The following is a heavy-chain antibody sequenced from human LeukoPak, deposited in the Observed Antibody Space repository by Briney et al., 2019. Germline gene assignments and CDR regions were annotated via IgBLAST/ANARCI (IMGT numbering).Heavy chain of an antibody. CDR2: ISAYNGNT. CDR1: GYTFTSYG. V-gene: IGHV1-18*01. CDR3: ARGRESSGIAAAGTLVDY. D-gene: IGHD6-13*01. Sequence: ASVKVSCKASGYTFTSYGISWVRQAPGQGLEWMGRISAYNGNTNYAQKLQGRVTMTTDTSTSTAYMELRSLRSDDTAVYYCARGRESSGIAAAGTLVDYWGQGTLVTVSS. J-gene: IGHJ4*02.